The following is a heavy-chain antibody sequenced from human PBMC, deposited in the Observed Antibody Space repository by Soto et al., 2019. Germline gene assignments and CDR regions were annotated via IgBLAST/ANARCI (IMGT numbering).Heavy chain of an antibody. D-gene: IGHD3-3*01. CDR3: ATSGPYYDFWSGYYSYYFEY. V-gene: IGHV4-39*01. J-gene: IGHJ4*02. CDR1: GGSTSSSSYC. CDR2: IYYSGST. Sequence: SETLSLTCTVSGGSTSSSSYCWGWIRQPPGKGLEWIGSIYYSGSTYYNPSLKSRVTISVDTSKNQFSLKLSSVTAADTAVYYCATSGPYYDFWSGYYSYYFEYWGQGTLVTVSS.